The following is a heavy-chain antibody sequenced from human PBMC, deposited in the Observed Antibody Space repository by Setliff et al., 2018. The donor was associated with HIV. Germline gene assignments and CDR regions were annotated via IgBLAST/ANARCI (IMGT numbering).Heavy chain of an antibody. CDR2: IFYTGTS. Sequence: SETLPLTCTVSGGSISSSSYYWDWIRQPPGKSLEWVGSIFYTGTSNANPSLKSRVTMSVDTSPSQLSLKLSSVTAADTAVYYCARSSSSWSGWFDPWGQGTLVTVSS. D-gene: IGHD6-13*01. J-gene: IGHJ5*02. V-gene: IGHV4-39*01. CDR3: ARSSSSWSGWFDP. CDR1: GGSISSSSYY.